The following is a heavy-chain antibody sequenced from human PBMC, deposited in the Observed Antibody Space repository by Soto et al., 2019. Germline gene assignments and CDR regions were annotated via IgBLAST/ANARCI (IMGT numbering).Heavy chain of an antibody. J-gene: IGHJ4*02. CDR3: AKDHYDFWSGYYVLDY. Sequence: EVQLLASGGGLVQPGGSLRLSCAASGFTFSSYAMSWVRQAPGKGLEWVSAISGSGGSTYYADSVKGRFTISRDNSKNTRYLQMNSLRAEDTAVYYCAKDHYDFWSGYYVLDYWGQGTLVTVSS. V-gene: IGHV3-23*01. D-gene: IGHD3-3*01. CDR1: GFTFSSYA. CDR2: ISGSGGST.